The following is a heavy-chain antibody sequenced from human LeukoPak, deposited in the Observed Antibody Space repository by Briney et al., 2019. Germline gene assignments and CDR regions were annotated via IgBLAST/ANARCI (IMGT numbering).Heavy chain of an antibody. J-gene: IGHJ4*02. CDR1: GFTFSSYG. CDR3: ARGNYYDSSGYFDY. V-gene: IGHV3-33*01. D-gene: IGHD3-22*01. CDR2: IWYDGSNK. Sequence: GRSLRLSCAASGFTFSSYGMHWVRQAPGKGLEWVAVIWYDGSNKYYADSVKGRFTFSRDNSKNTLYLQMNSLRAEDTAVYYCARGNYYDSSGYFDYWGQGTLVTVSS.